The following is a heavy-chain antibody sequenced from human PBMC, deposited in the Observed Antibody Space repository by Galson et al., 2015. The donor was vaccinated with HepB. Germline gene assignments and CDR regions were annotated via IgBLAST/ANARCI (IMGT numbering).Heavy chain of an antibody. V-gene: IGHV3-9*01. CDR2: ITWNGGSV. CDR1: GFTFDDYA. J-gene: IGHJ4*02. D-gene: IGHD3-22*01. Sequence: SLRLSCAASGFTFDDYAMHWVRQAPGKGLEWISYITWNGGSVGYADSVKGRFTVSRDNAKSSLYLQMNSLRVEDTARYYCAKEAFDSSGHYFEYFDLWGQGALVTVSS. CDR3: AKEAFDSSGHYFEYFDL.